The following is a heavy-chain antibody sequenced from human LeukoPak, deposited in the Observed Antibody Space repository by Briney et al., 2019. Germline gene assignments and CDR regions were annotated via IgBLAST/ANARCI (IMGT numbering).Heavy chain of an antibody. CDR3: ARFAVHRRLTVAGQFGLDY. CDR1: GYIFTSYN. D-gene: IGHD6-19*01. J-gene: IGHJ4*02. CDR2: INSSGGST. V-gene: IGHV1-46*01. Sequence: EASVKVSCKASGYIFTSYNMYWVRQAPGQGLEWMGIINSSGGSTNYAQKFQGRVTMTRDTSTSTVYMELSSLRSEDTAVYYCARFAVHRRLTVAGQFGLDYWGQGTLVTVSS.